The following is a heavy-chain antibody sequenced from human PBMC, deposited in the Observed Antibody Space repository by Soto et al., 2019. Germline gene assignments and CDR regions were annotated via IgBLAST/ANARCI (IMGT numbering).Heavy chain of an antibody. Sequence: GGSLRLSCAASGFTFSNAWMSWVRQAPGKGLEWVGRIKSKTDGGTTDYAAPVKGRFTISRADSKNTLYLQMNSLKTEDTAVYYCTARRGYSYGVRTVYYYYMDVWGKGTTVTVSS. V-gene: IGHV3-15*01. CDR1: GFTFSNAW. D-gene: IGHD5-18*01. CDR3: TARRGYSYGVRTVYYYYMDV. J-gene: IGHJ6*03. CDR2: IKSKTDGGTT.